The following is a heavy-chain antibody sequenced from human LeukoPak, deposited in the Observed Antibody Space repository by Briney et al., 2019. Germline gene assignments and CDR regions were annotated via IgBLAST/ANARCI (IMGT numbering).Heavy chain of an antibody. CDR2: IYYSGST. CDR3: ARGNGGYVGY. J-gene: IGHJ4*02. Sequence: SETLSLTCTVSGGSISSYYWSWIRQPPGKGLEWIGYIYYSGSTNCNPSLKSRVTISVDTSKNQFSLKLSSVTAADTAVYYCARGNGGYVGYWGQGTLVTVSS. D-gene: IGHD2-8*01. CDR1: GGSISSYY. V-gene: IGHV4-59*01.